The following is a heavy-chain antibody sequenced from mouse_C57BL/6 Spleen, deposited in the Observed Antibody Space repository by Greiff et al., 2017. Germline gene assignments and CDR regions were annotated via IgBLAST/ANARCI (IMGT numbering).Heavy chain of an antibody. CDR1: GYTFTSYW. D-gene: IGHD1-1*01. CDR3: ARSETTDYYAMGY. J-gene: IGHJ4*01. V-gene: IGHV1-7*01. Sequence: QVQLKESGAELAKPGASVKLSCKASGYTFTSYWMHWVKQRPGQGLEWIGYINPSSGYTKYNQKFKGKATLTADKSSSTAYMQLSSLTYEDSAVYYCARSETTDYYAMGYWGQGTSVTVSS. CDR2: INPSSGYT.